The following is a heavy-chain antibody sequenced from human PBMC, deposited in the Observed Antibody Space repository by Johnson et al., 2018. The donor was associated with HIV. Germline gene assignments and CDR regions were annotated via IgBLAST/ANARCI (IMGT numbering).Heavy chain of an antibody. D-gene: IGHD6-19*01. CDR2: IRYDGSNK. V-gene: IGHV3-30*02. Sequence: QEKLVESGGGVVQPGGSLRLSCAASGFTFSSYGMHWVRPAPGKGLEWVAFIRYDGSNKYYADSVKGRFTISRDNSKNTLYLQMNSLRAEDTAVYYCAARIAVADDDAFDIWGQGTMVTVSS. CDR1: GFTFSSYG. CDR3: AARIAVADDDAFDI. J-gene: IGHJ3*02.